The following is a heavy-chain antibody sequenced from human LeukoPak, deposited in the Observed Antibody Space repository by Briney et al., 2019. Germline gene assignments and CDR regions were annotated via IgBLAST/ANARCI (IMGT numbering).Heavy chain of an antibody. J-gene: IGHJ5*02. CDR1: GGSISSYY. D-gene: IGHD6-6*01. Sequence: SETLSLTCTVSGGSISSYYWSWIRQPPGKGLEWIGYIYYSGSTNYNPSLKSRVTISVDTSKNQFSLKLSSVTAADTAVYYCARVRIAARARAPNRSDPCGQGTLVTVSS. V-gene: IGHV4-59*12. CDR3: ARVRIAARARAPNRSDP. CDR2: IYYSGST.